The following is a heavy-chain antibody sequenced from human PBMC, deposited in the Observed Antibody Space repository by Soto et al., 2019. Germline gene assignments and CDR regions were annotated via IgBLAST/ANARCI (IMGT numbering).Heavy chain of an antibody. V-gene: IGHV1-2*04. Sequence: ASVKVSCKASGYTFTGYYMHWVRQAPGQGLEWMGWINPNSGGTNYAQKFQGWVTMTRDTSISTAYMELRRLRSDDTAVYYYARASFTYSSGMNWFDPWGQGTLVTVSS. CDR3: ARASFTYSSGMNWFDP. D-gene: IGHD6-19*01. CDR2: INPNSGGT. CDR1: GYTFTGYY. J-gene: IGHJ5*02.